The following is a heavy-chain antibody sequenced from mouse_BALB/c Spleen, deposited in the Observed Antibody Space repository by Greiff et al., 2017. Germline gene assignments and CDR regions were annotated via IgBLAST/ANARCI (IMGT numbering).Heavy chain of an antibody. Sequence: EVQGVESGGGLVKPGGSLKLSCAASGFTFSSYAMSWVRQTPEKRLEWVASISSGGSTYYPDSVKGRFTISRDNARNILYLQMSSLRSEDTAMYYCARGCYYGSSYYAMDYWGQGTSVTVSS. J-gene: IGHJ4*01. CDR3: ARGCYYGSSYYAMDY. CDR1: GFTFSSYA. D-gene: IGHD1-1*01. V-gene: IGHV5-6-5*01. CDR2: ISSGGST.